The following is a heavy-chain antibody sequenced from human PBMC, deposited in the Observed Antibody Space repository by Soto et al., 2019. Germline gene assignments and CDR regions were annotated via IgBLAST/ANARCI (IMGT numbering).Heavy chain of an antibody. CDR1: VFSLSTSGVG. J-gene: IGHJ4*02. CDR3: VQTQKWLRFDS. Sequence: SGPTLVNPTQTLTLTFTFSVFSLSTSGVGVGWIRQPPGKALEWLALIYWDGDKRYSPSLKSRLTIIKDTSKNQVVLIMTNMEPVNTATYYCVQTQKWLRFDSGGQGTLVTVPS. V-gene: IGHV2-5*02. D-gene: IGHD5-12*01. CDR2: IYWDGDK.